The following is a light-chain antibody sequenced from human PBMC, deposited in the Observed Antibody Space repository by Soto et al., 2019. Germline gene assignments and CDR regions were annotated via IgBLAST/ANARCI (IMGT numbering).Light chain of an antibody. Sequence: EIVLTQSPGTLSLSPGERATLSCRASQSVSSTYLGWYQQKPGQAPRLLIYDASNRATGIPARFSGSRSGTDFTLTISSLQPEDIATYYCLQDNMYPLTFGGGTKVDIK. CDR1: QSVSSTY. J-gene: IGKJ4*01. CDR2: DAS. CDR3: LQDNMYPLT. V-gene: IGKV3D-20*02.